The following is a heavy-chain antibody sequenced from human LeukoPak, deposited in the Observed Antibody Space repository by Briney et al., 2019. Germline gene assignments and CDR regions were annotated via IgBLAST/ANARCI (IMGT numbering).Heavy chain of an antibody. CDR3: ARHGYGSSLYGMDV. J-gene: IGHJ6*02. Sequence: SETLSLTCTVSGGSISSYYWSWIRQPPGKGLEWIGYIYYSGSTNYNPSLKSRVTISVDTSKNQFSLKLSSVTAADTAVYFCARHGYGSSLYGMDVWGQGTTVTVSS. V-gene: IGHV4-59*08. CDR1: GGSISSYY. D-gene: IGHD2-15*01. CDR2: IYYSGST.